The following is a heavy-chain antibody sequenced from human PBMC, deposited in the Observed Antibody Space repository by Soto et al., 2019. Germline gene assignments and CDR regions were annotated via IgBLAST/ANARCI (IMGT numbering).Heavy chain of an antibody. CDR3: ARGRGGAARRGRGGPNLDY. CDR2: MNPNSGNT. J-gene: IGHJ4*02. D-gene: IGHD6-6*01. Sequence: ASVKVSCKASGYTFTSYDINWVRQATGQGLEWMGWMNPNSGNTGYAQKFQGRVTMTRNTSISTAYMELSSLRSEDTAVYYCARGRGGAARRGRGGPNLDYWGQGTLVTVSS. V-gene: IGHV1-8*01. CDR1: GYTFTSYD.